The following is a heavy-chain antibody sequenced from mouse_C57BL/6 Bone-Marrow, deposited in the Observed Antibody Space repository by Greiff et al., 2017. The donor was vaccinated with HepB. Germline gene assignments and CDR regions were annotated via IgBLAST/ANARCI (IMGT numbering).Heavy chain of an antibody. CDR3: ARLGIDY. Sequence: EVQGVESGGGLVKPGGSLKLSCAASGFTFSDYGMHWVRQAPEKGLEWVAYISSGSSTIYYADTVKGRFTISRDNAKNTLFLQMTSLRSEDTAMYYCARLGIDYWGQGTTLTVSS. D-gene: IGHD4-1*01. V-gene: IGHV5-17*01. J-gene: IGHJ2*01. CDR2: ISSGSSTI. CDR1: GFTFSDYG.